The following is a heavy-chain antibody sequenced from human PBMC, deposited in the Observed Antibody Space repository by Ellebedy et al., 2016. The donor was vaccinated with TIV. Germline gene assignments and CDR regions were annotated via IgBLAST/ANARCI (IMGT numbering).Heavy chain of an antibody. D-gene: IGHD5-18*01. CDR1: GFTFSHAW. CDR2: IKSKTDGGTT. Sequence: GGSLRLXXAASGFTFSHAWMNWVRQAPGKGLEWVGRIKSKTDGGTTDNAAPVKGRFTISRDDSKNMLYLQMNSLKSEDTAVYYCTTADGTSMHYWGQGTLVTVSS. CDR3: TTADGTSMHY. V-gene: IGHV3-15*07. J-gene: IGHJ4*02.